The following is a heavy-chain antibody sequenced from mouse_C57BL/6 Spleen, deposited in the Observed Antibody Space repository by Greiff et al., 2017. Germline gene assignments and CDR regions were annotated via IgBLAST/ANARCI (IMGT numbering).Heavy chain of an antibody. CDR2: IYPGDGDT. D-gene: IGHD2-1*01. J-gene: IGHJ3*01. CDR1: GYAFSSYW. Sequence: QVQLQQSGAELVKPGASVKISCKASGYAFSSYWMNWVKQRPGKGLEWIGQIYPGDGDTNYNGKFKGKATLTADKSSSTAYMQLSSLTSEDSAVYFCARKGGNYTAWFAYWGQGTLVTVSA. CDR3: ARKGGNYTAWFAY. V-gene: IGHV1-80*01.